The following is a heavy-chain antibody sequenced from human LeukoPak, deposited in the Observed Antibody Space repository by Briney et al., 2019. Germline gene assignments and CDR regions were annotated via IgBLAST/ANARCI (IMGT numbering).Heavy chain of an antibody. D-gene: IGHD3-10*01. V-gene: IGHV4-34*01. CDR2: INHSGST. J-gene: IGHJ5*02. CDR3: ARVGWFGELKGWFDP. CDR1: GGSFSGYY. Sequence: SETLSLTCAVYGGSFSGYYWSWIRQPPGKGLEWIGEINHSGSTNYNPSLKSRVTISVDTSKNQFSLKLSSVTAVDTAVYYCARVGWFGELKGWFDPWGQGTLVTVS.